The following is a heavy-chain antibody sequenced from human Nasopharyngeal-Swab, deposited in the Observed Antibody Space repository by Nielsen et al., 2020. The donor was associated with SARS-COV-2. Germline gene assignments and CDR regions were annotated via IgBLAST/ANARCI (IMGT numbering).Heavy chain of an antibody. J-gene: IGHJ6*02. CDR1: GFTFSSYG. CDR3: AKDCERGYSYGWNYYYYGVDV. CDR2: ISYDGSNK. D-gene: IGHD5-18*01. V-gene: IGHV3-30*18. Sequence: GGSLRLSCAASGFTFSSYGMHWVRQAPGKGLEWVAVISYDGSNKYYADSVKGRFTISRDNSKNTLYLQMNSLRAEDTAMYYCAKDCERGYSYGWNYYYYGVDVWGQGTTVTVSS.